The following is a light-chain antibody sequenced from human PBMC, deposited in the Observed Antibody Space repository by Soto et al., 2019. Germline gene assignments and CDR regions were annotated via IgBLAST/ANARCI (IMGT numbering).Light chain of an antibody. V-gene: IGLV4-69*01. CDR1: SGHSSYA. CDR2: VNSDGSH. Sequence: QLVLTQSPSASASLGASVKRTCTLSSGHSSYAIAWYQHQPEKSPRYLMKVNSDGSHSKGDGIPDRFSGSTSGAERYLTISSLQSEDEADYYCQTWGTGLWVFGGGTKLTVL. CDR3: QTWGTGLWV. J-gene: IGLJ3*02.